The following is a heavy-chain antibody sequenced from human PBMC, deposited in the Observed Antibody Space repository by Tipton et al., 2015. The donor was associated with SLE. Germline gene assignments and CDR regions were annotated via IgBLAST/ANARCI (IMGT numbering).Heavy chain of an antibody. J-gene: IGHJ2*01. Sequence: LSLSCTVSGGSISSSSYYWGWIRQPPGKGLEWIGSIYYSGSTYYNPSLKSRVTISVDTSKNQFSLKLSSVTAADTAVYYCARGRWYFDLWGRGTLVTVSS. CDR3: ARGRWYFDL. V-gene: IGHV4-39*07. CDR1: GGSISSSSYY. CDR2: IYYSGST.